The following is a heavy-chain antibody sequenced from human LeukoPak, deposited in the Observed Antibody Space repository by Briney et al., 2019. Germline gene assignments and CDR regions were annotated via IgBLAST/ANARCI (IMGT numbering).Heavy chain of an antibody. CDR1: GYTFIGYY. V-gene: IGHV1-2*02. D-gene: IGHD2-2*01. Sequence: ASVKVSCKASGYTFIGYYMHWVRQAPGQGLEWMGWINPNSGGTDYAQKFQGRVTMTRDTSISTAYMELSRLRSDDTAVYYCARAEGSSTTPFDYWGQGTLVTVSS. CDR2: INPNSGGT. CDR3: ARAEGSSTTPFDY. J-gene: IGHJ4*02.